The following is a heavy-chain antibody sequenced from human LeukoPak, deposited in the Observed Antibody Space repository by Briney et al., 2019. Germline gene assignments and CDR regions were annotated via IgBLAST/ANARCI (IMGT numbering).Heavy chain of an antibody. CDR1: GFSFSTYW. CDR2: IKQDGSEQ. V-gene: IGHV3-7*03. D-gene: IGHD3-9*01. CDR3: AKDRTSRYDVLRGSYNQYYYYYMDV. Sequence: PGGSLRLSCAATGFSFSTYWMTWVRQAPGKGLEWVANIKQDGSEQYYADSVKGRFTISGDNSRNTLYLQMDSLRAEDTAVYYCAKDRTSRYDVLRGSYNQYYYYYMDVWGKGTTVTVSS. J-gene: IGHJ6*03.